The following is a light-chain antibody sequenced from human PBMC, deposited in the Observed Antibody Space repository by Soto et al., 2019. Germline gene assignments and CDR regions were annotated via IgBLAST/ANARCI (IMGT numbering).Light chain of an antibody. J-gene: IGLJ1*01. CDR2: EVN. CDR3: SSYTTSSTLL. Sequence: LTRPASVSGSPGQSITISCTGTSSDVGFYNYVSWYQQHPGKTPKLMIYEVNNRPSGVSNRFSGSKSGNTASLTISGLQAEDEADYYCSSYTTSSTLLFGTGTKVTVL. CDR1: SSDVGFYNY. V-gene: IGLV2-14*01.